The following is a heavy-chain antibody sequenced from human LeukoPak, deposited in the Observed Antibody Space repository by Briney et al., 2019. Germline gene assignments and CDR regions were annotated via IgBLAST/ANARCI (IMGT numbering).Heavy chain of an antibody. D-gene: IGHD2-15*01. V-gene: IGHV3-23*01. CDR1: GFTFSSYA. CDR2: ISGTGGRT. CDR3: AKRGGYCSGGSCSSLYDAFDI. J-gene: IGHJ3*02. Sequence: GGSLRLSCAASGFTFSSYAMNWVRQAPGKGLEWVSVISGTGGRTYYADSVKGRFTISRDNSKNTLYLQMNSLRAEDTAVYYCAKRGGYCSGGSCSSLYDAFDIWGQGTMVTVSS.